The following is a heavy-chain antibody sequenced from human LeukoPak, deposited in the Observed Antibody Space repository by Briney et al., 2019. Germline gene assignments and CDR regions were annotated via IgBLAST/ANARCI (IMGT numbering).Heavy chain of an antibody. CDR2: IYYSGST. J-gene: IGHJ4*02. V-gene: IGHV4-59*01. CDR3: ARGPKGRYDY. Sequence: SETLSLTCTVSGGSISSYYWSWIRQSLGKGLEWIGYIYYSGSTNYNPSLKSRVTISVDTSKNQFSLKLSSVTAADTAVYYCARGPKGRYDYWGQGTLVTVSS. CDR1: GGSISSYY. D-gene: IGHD1-26*01.